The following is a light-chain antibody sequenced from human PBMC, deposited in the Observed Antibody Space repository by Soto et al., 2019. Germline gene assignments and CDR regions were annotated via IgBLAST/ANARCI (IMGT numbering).Light chain of an antibody. CDR1: QSVLYSSNNKNY. CDR3: PQYYNTPPL. V-gene: IGKV4-1*01. Sequence: DIVMTQSPDSLAVSLGERATINCKSSQSVLYSSNNKNYLAWYQQKPGQPPKLLIYWASTRESGVPDRFSGSGSGTDYTLSISSLQAEDVAVYYCPQYYNTPPLFGPGTKVDIK. CDR2: WAS. J-gene: IGKJ3*01.